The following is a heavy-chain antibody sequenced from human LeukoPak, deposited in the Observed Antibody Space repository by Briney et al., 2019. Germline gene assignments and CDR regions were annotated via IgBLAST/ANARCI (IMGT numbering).Heavy chain of an antibody. CDR3: AELGITMIGGV. Sequence: GGSLRLSCAASGFTFSSYAMHWVRQAPGKGLEWVAVISYDGSNKYYADSVKGRFTISRDDARNSLYLQMNSLRAEDTAVYYCAELGITMIGGVWGKGTTVTISS. CDR2: ISYDGSNK. D-gene: IGHD3-10*02. CDR1: GFTFSSYA. V-gene: IGHV3-30*04. J-gene: IGHJ6*04.